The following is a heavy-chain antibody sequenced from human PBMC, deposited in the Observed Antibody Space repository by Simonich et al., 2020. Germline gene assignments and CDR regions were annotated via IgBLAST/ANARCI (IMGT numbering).Heavy chain of an antibody. Sequence: QVQLQESGPGLVKPSETLSLTCTVSVGSNSISYWSWIRQAPGKGLEWIGYIHSSGSTNYNPALKSRVTISGDTSKNQFSLKLSSVTAADTAVYYCARGRLYFDYWGQGTLVTVSS. CDR2: IHSSGST. V-gene: IGHV4-59*01. CDR3: ARGRLYFDY. D-gene: IGHD2-15*01. CDR1: VGSNSISY. J-gene: IGHJ4*02.